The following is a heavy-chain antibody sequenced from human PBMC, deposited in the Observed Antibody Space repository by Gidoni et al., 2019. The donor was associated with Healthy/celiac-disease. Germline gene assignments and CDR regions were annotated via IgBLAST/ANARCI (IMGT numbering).Heavy chain of an antibody. V-gene: IGHV1-3*01. D-gene: IGHD6-19*01. CDR2: INAGNGNT. Sequence: QVQLVQSGAEVKKPGASVKVSCKASGYPFTSYAMHWVRQAPGQRLEWMGWINAGNGNTKYLQKFQGRVTITRDTSASTAYMELSSLRSEDTAVYYCARDSRQWPSDYWGQGTLVTVSS. J-gene: IGHJ4*02. CDR3: ARDSRQWPSDY. CDR1: GYPFTSYA.